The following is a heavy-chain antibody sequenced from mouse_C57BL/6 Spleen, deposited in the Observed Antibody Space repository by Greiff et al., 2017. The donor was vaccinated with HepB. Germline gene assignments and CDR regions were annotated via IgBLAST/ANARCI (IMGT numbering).Heavy chain of an antibody. CDR2: IYPGSGNT. CDR1: GYSFTSYY. J-gene: IGHJ2*01. V-gene: IGHV1-66*01. Sequence: VQVVESGPELVKPGASVKISCKASGYSFTSYYIHWVKQRPGQGLEWIGWIYPGSGNTKYNEKFKGKATLTADTSSSTAYMQLSSLTSEDSAVYYCASQGGFDYWGQGTTLTVSS. CDR3: ASQGGFDY.